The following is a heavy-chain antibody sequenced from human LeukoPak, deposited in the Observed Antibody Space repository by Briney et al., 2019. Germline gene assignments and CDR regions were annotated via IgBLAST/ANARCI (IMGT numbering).Heavy chain of an antibody. J-gene: IGHJ6*02. CDR3: ALGCSDTSCYRWATNV. D-gene: IGHD2-2*01. Sequence: GASVKVSCKASGYTFTAYNMDWVRQAPGQGLEWMGWINPNTGGTSYAQKFQGRVTMTRDTSIITAYMELSRLRSDDTAVYYCALGCSDTSCYRWATNVWGQGTTVTVSS. V-gene: IGHV1-2*02. CDR2: INPNTGGT. CDR1: GYTFTAYN.